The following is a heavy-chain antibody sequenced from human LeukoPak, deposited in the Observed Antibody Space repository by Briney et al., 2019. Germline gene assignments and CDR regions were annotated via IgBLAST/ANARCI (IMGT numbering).Heavy chain of an antibody. CDR3: ARVGTVVATIFDY. CDR2: INPNSGGT. J-gene: IGHJ4*02. D-gene: IGHD5-12*01. V-gene: IGHV1-2*02. CDR1: GGTFSSYA. Sequence: ASVKVSCKASGGTFSSYAISWVRQAPGQGLEWMGWINPNSGGTNYAQNFQGRVTMTRDTSISTAYMELRRLRSDDTAAYYCARVGTVVATIFDYWGQGTLVTVSS.